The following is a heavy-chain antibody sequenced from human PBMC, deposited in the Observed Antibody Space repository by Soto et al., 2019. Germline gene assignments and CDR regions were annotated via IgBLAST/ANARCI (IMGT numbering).Heavy chain of an antibody. CDR3: AKDRTVAARNFDY. Sequence: GSLRLSCAASGFAFSNYAMHWVRQAPGKGLEWVSSISTSIDATYYADSVKGRFTISRDDSKNTLYLQMNTLRAEDSAVYYCAKDRTVAARNFDYWGQGTQVTVSS. V-gene: IGHV3-23*01. D-gene: IGHD6-6*01. CDR2: ISTSIDAT. CDR1: GFAFSNYA. J-gene: IGHJ4*02.